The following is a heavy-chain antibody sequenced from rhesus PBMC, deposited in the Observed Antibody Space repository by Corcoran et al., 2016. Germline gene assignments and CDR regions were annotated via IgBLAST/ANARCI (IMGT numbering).Heavy chain of an antibody. CDR3: ARSGYCSGIYCYAYFEF. CDR2: ISGSSGST. CDR1: GGSVSSSNW. Sequence: QVQLQESGPGLVKPSETLSLTCAVSGGSVSSSNWWSWIRQPPGKGLEWIGYISGSSGSTYYNPSLKSRVTISTDTSTNQFSLKRSSVTAADTAVYYCARSGYCSGIYCYAYFEFWGQGALVTVSS. V-gene: IGHV4-65*01. D-gene: IGHD2-27*01. J-gene: IGHJ1*01.